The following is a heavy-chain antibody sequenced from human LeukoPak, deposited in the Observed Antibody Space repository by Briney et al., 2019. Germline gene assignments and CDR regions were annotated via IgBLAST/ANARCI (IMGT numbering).Heavy chain of an antibody. CDR3: ARDRTSGYYTYYFDY. J-gene: IGHJ4*02. D-gene: IGHD3-3*01. CDR2: IYNTGSA. CDR1: GASISSHY. Sequence: SETLSLTCNVSGASISSHYWNWIRQPAGKELEWIGRIYNTGSANYNPSLKSRVTISVDTSKNQFSLKLSSVTTADTAVYYCARDRTSGYYTYYFDYWGQGTLVTVSS. V-gene: IGHV4-4*07.